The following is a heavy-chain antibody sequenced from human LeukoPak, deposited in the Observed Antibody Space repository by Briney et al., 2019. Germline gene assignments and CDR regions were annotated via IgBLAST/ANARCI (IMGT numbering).Heavy chain of an antibody. CDR3: AREFPPLLHAFDI. Sequence: GGSLRLSCGASGFTFINYAMSWVRQAPGKGLEWVSGISGSGGSTFYADSVKGRFTISRDNSKNTLYLQMNSLRAEDTAVYYCAREFPPLLHAFDIWGQGTMVTVSS. CDR1: GFTFINYA. CDR2: ISGSGGST. J-gene: IGHJ3*02. V-gene: IGHV3-23*01. D-gene: IGHD2-21*02.